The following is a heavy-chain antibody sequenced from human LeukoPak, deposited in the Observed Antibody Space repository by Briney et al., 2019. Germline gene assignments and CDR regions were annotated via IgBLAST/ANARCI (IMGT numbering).Heavy chain of an antibody. CDR3: ARVRVIDWGSSYFDY. CDR1: GYSISSDYY. Sequence: TSETLSLTCTASGYSISSDYYWSWIRQPAGKGLEWIGRIYTSGSTNYNPSLKSRVTMSVDTSKNQFSLKLSSVTAADTAVYYCARVRVIDWGSSYFDYWGQGNLVTVSS. J-gene: IGHJ4*02. D-gene: IGHD3-9*01. CDR2: IYTSGST. V-gene: IGHV4-4*07.